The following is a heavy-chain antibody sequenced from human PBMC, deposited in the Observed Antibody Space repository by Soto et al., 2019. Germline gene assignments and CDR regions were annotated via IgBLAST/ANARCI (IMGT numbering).Heavy chain of an antibody. Sequence: GGSLRLSCAASGFTFSSYAMSWVRQAPGKGLEWVSAISGSGGSTYYADSVKGRFTISRDNSKNTLYLQMSSLRAEDTAVYYCAKTAGRYYYDSSGYFFDYWGQGTLVTVSS. V-gene: IGHV3-23*01. CDR1: GFTFSSYA. CDR2: ISGSGGST. D-gene: IGHD3-22*01. CDR3: AKTAGRYYYDSSGYFFDY. J-gene: IGHJ4*02.